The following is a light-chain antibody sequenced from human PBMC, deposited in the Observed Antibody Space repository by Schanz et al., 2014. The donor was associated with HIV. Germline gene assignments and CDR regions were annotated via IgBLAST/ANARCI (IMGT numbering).Light chain of an antibody. CDR2: ANN. Sequence: QSVLTQPPSASGTPGQRVTISCSGSSSNVGSNTVNWYQHLPGTAPKLLMYANNQRASGVPDRFSGSKSGTSASLAITGLQAEDEADYYCQSYDSSLSVVVFGGGTKLTVL. CDR3: QSYDSSLSVVV. CDR1: SSNVGSNT. V-gene: IGLV1-44*01. J-gene: IGLJ2*01.